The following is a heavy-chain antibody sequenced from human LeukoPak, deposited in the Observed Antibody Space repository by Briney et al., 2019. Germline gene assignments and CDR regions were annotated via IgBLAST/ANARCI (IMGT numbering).Heavy chain of an antibody. CDR3: TRDLGGSAI. CDR2: IYSGGST. D-gene: IGHD1-26*01. CDR1: GFTVSSTY. V-gene: IGHV3-66*01. Sequence: GGSLRLSCAASGFTVSSTYMTWARQAPGKGLEWVSIIYSGGSTYYADSVKGRFTISRDNSKNTLYLQMSSLRAEDTAVYYCTRDLGGSAIWGQGTMVTVSS. J-gene: IGHJ3*02.